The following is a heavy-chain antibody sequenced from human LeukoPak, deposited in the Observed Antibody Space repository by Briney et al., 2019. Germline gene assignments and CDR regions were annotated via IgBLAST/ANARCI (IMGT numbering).Heavy chain of an antibody. Sequence: GGSLRLSCAAPGFTFSSYSMNWVRQAPGKGLEWVSSISSSSYIYYADSVKGRFTISRDNAKNSLYLQMNSLRAEDTAVYYCARASHLGTSCYSYWGQGTLVTVSS. CDR2: ISSSSYI. CDR1: GFTFSSYS. CDR3: ARASHLGTSCYSY. J-gene: IGHJ4*02. D-gene: IGHD2-2*01. V-gene: IGHV3-21*01.